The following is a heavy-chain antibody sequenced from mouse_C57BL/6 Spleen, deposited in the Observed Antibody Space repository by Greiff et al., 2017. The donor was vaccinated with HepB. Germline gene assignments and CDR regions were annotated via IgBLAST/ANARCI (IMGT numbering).Heavy chain of an antibody. V-gene: IGHV1-76*01. CDR2: IYPGSGNT. CDR3: ARSELTGAYYYAMDY. CDR1: GYTFTDYY. J-gene: IGHJ4*01. Sequence: QVQLQQSGAELVRPGASVKLSCKASGYTFTDYYINWVKQRPGQGLEWIARIYPGSGNTYYNEKFKGKATLTAEKSSSTAYMQLSSLTSEDSAVYFCARSELTGAYYYAMDYWGQGTSVTVSS. D-gene: IGHD4-1*01.